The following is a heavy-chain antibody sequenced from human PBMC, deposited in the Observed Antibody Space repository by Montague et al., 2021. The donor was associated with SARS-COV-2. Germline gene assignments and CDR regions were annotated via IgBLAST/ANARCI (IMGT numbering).Heavy chain of an antibody. CDR2: IYYRGST. V-gene: IGHV4-59*01. J-gene: IGHJ4*02. CDR1: GGSISSYY. Sequence: SETLSLTRTVSGGSISSYYWSWIRQPPGKGLEWIGYIYYRGSTNYNPSLKSRVTISVDTSKNQFSLKLSSVTAADTAVYYCAGDQGRWLQPGVYFDYWGQGTLVTVSS. D-gene: IGHD5-24*01. CDR3: AGDQGRWLQPGVYFDY.